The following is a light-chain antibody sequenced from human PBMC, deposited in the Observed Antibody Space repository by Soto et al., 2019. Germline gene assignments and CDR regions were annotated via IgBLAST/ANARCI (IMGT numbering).Light chain of an antibody. CDR2: EVS. Sequence: QSALTQPASVSGSPGQSITISCTGTSSDIGGYNYVSWYQQHPGKAPKLMIYEVSNRPSEVSNRFSGSKSGNTASLTISGLQAEDEADYYCSSYTRSAPYVVFGGGTKLTVL. J-gene: IGLJ2*01. CDR1: SSDIGGYNY. CDR3: SSYTRSAPYVV. V-gene: IGLV2-14*01.